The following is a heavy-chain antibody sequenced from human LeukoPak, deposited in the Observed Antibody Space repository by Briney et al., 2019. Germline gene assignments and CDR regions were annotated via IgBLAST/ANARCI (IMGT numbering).Heavy chain of an antibody. J-gene: IGHJ4*02. CDR1: GFTVSSNY. CDR2: IYSGGST. V-gene: IGHV3-53*01. Sequence: GGSLRLSCAASGFTVSSNYMSWVRQAPGKGLEWVSVIYSGGSTYYADSVKGRFTISRDNSTNTLYLQMNSLRAEDTAVYYCARDDNYGGNYFDYWGQGTLVTVSS. D-gene: IGHD4-17*01. CDR3: ARDDNYGGNYFDY.